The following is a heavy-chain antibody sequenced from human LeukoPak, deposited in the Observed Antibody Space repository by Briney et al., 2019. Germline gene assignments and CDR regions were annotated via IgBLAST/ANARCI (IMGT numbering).Heavy chain of an antibody. Sequence: PSETLSLTCSVSSGSLTPDYLFWTWIRLHPRKGLEWIGDVSYSRGTSYNRALKSRLDISMDTSARQFSLQLTSVTVADTAIYYCARSRRDLCDSFYCSFGVFDWWGQGALVTVSS. J-gene: IGHJ4*02. V-gene: IGHV4-31*03. CDR2: VSYSRGT. D-gene: IGHD5/OR15-5a*01. CDR1: SGSLTPDYLF. CDR3: ARSRRDLCDSFYCSFGVFDW.